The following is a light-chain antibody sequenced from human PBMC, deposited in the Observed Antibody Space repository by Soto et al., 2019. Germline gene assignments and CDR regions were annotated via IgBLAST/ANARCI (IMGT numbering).Light chain of an antibody. CDR1: QSISSY. V-gene: IGKV3-20*01. CDR2: GAS. CDR3: QQYDISPWT. Sequence: EIVLTQSPATLSLSPGGRATLSCRASQSISSYLGWYQQKPGQAPRLLIYGASSRANGIPDRFSGSGSGTDFTLTISRLEPEDFAVYYCQQYDISPWTFGHGTKVDIK. J-gene: IGKJ1*01.